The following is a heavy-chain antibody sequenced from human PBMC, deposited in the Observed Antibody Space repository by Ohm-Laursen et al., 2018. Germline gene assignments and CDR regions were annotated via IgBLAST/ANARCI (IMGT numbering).Heavy chain of an antibody. Sequence: SDTLSLTCAISGDSVSSNSAAWNWIRQSPSRGLEWLGRKYYRSKWYIDYAVSVKSRITINPDTSKNQFSLQLNSVTPEDTAVYYCATSGLRGYWYFDLWGRGTLVTVSS. V-gene: IGHV6-1*01. CDR1: GDSVSSNSAA. J-gene: IGHJ2*01. CDR2: KYYRSKWYI. CDR3: ATSGLRGYWYFDL.